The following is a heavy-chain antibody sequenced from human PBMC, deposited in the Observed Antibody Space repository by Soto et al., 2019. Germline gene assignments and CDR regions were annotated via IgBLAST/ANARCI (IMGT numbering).Heavy chain of an antibody. CDR2: ISGSGGST. Sequence: GGSLRLSCAASGFTFSSYGMSWVRQAPGKGLEWVSAISGSGGSTYYADSVKGRFTISRDNSKNTLYLQMNSLRAEDTAVYYCVRGDGDYNDGNGYLARHWGQGTLVTVSS. CDR1: GFTFSSYG. D-gene: IGHD5-18*01. CDR3: VRGDGDYNDGNGYLARH. V-gene: IGHV3-23*01. J-gene: IGHJ4*02.